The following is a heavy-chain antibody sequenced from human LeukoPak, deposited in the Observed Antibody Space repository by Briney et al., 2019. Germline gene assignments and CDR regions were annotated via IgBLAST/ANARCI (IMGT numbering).Heavy chain of an antibody. V-gene: IGHV3-7*01. CDR3: ARDLSGVAGYTYGRGIDY. J-gene: IGHJ4*02. D-gene: IGHD5-18*01. CDR2: IKKDGSEK. Sequence: PGGSLRLSCAASGFTFSSYWMSWVRQAPGKGLEWVANIKKDGSEKYYVDSVKGRFTISRDNAKTSLYLQMNSLRAEDTVVYYCARDLSGVAGYTYGRGIDYWGQGTLVTVSS. CDR1: GFTFSSYW.